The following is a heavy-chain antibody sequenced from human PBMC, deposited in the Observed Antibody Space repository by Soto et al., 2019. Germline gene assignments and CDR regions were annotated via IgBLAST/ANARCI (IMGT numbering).Heavy chain of an antibody. D-gene: IGHD6-19*01. J-gene: IGHJ4*02. CDR2: IYPGDSDT. CDR1: GYSFTSYW. CDR3: ACTYSSGLYYIYY. V-gene: IGHV5-51*01. Sequence: PGESLKISCKGSGYSFTSYWIGWVRQMPGKGLEWMGIIYPGDSDTRYSPSFQGQVAISADKSISTAYLQWSSLKASDTAIYYCACTYSSGLYYIYYWGQGTLVTVSS.